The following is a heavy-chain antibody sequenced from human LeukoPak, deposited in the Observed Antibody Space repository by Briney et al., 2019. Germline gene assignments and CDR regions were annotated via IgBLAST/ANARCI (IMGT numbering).Heavy chain of an antibody. CDR2: IDHSGST. Sequence: KPSETLSLTCAVYSGSFSGHYWSWIRQPPGKGLEWIGEIDHSGSTNYNPSLNSRVTISVDTSKNQFSLRLSSVTAADTAVYYCARPVNDYGDSGRYMDVWGKGTTVTVPS. V-gene: IGHV4-34*01. CDR1: SGSFSGHY. J-gene: IGHJ6*03. D-gene: IGHD4-17*01. CDR3: ARPVNDYGDSGRYMDV.